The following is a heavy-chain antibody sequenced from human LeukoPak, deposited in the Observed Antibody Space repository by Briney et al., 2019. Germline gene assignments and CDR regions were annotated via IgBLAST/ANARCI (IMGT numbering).Heavy chain of an antibody. Sequence: ASVKVSCKASGYTFTSYAMHWVRQAPGQGLEWMGWITPSGGTNYPQKFQGRVAITRDTSISTAYMDLSRLTCDDTAVYYCARDRYGDGFAHFDYWGQGALVTVSS. D-gene: IGHD5-24*01. J-gene: IGHJ4*02. V-gene: IGHV1-2*02. CDR1: GYTFTSYA. CDR2: ITPSGGT. CDR3: ARDRYGDGFAHFDY.